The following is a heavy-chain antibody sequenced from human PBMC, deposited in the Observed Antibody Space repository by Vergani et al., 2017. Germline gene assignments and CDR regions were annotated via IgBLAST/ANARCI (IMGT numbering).Heavy chain of an antibody. J-gene: IGHJ6*02. CDR3: AADITGVDYYDSSGYFTYGMDV. Sequence: QMQLVQSGPEVKKPGTSVKVSCKASGFTFTSSAVQWVRQARGQPLEWIGWIVVGSGNTNYAKKFQERVTITRDMSTSTAYMELSSLRSEDTAVYYCAADITGVDYYDSSGYFTYGMDVWGQGP. CDR1: GFTFTSSA. V-gene: IGHV1-58*01. CDR2: IVVGSGNT. D-gene: IGHD3-22*01.